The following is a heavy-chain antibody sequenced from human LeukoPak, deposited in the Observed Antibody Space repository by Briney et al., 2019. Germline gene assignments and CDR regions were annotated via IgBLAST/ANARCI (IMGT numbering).Heavy chain of an antibody. D-gene: IGHD6-19*01. V-gene: IGHV5-51*01. CDR2: IYPGDSDT. Sequence: GESLKISCKGSGYSFTSYWIGWVRQMPGKGLEWMGIIYPGDSDTRYSPSFQGQVTISADKSISTAYLQWSSLKASDTAMHYCARHGRQWLAPSDYWGQGTLVTVSS. J-gene: IGHJ4*02. CDR1: GYSFTSYW. CDR3: ARHGRQWLAPSDY.